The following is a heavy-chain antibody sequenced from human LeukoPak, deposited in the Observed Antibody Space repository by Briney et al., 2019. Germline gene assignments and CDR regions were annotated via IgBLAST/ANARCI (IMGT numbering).Heavy chain of an antibody. CDR3: ATDDKGSSPGAY. J-gene: IGHJ4*02. V-gene: IGHV1-24*01. D-gene: IGHD2-2*01. CDR1: GYTFTGYY. Sequence: ASVKVSCKASGYTFTGYYMHWVRQAPGQGLEWMGGFDPEDGETIYAQKFQGRVTMTEDTSTDTAYMELSSLRSEDTAVYYCATDDKGSSPGAYWGQGTLVTVSS. CDR2: FDPEDGET.